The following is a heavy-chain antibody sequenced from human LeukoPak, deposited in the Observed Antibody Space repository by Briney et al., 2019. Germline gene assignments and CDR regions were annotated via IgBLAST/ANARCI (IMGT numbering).Heavy chain of an antibody. CDR1: GGSISSGGYY. D-gene: IGHD5-18*01. J-gene: IGHJ4*02. V-gene: IGHV4-31*03. CDR3: ARGGYSYGLHDY. CDR2: IYYSGST. Sequence: SQTLSLTCTVSGGSISSGGYYWSWIRQHPGKGLEWIGYIYYSGSTYYNPSLKSRVTISVDTSKNQFSLKLSSVTAADTAVYYCARGGYSYGLHDYWGQGTLVTVSS.